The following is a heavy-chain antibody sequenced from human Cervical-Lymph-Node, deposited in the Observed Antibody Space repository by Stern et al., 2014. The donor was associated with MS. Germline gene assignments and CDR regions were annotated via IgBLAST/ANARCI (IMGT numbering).Heavy chain of an antibody. CDR3: ARDWMNAVDY. Sequence: VQLEESGGGVVQPGRSLRLSCATSGFTFSSYGIHWVRQAPGKGLEWVAVIWNDGSNKFYADSVKGRFTISRDNSENTVYLQMNSLRAEDTAVYYCARDWMNAVDYWGQGTLVTVSS. V-gene: IGHV3-33*01. CDR1: GFTFSSYG. J-gene: IGHJ4*02. D-gene: IGHD1-1*01. CDR2: IWNDGSNK.